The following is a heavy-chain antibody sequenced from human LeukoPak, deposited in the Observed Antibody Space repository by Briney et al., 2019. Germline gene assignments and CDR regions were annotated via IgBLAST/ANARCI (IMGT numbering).Heavy chain of an antibody. V-gene: IGHV3-23*01. D-gene: IGHD1-26*01. CDR1: GLTFSNYA. CDR3: AKDYSDSRVGDVFFEY. CDR2: ITSGFTP. J-gene: IGHJ4*02. Sequence: GGSLRLSCAASGLTFSNYAMSWFRQAPGKGLEWVSGITSGFTPHYADSVKGRFTISRDNSKSTFHLQMNSLRAEDTAVYYCAKDYSDSRVGDVFFEYWGQGTLVTVSS.